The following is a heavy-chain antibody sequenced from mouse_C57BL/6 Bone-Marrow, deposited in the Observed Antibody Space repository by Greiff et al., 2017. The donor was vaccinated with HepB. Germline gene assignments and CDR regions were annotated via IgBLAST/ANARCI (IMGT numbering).Heavy chain of an antibody. CDR3: ARRTTVVASNFDY. V-gene: IGHV1-50*01. CDR1: GYTFTGYW. J-gene: IGHJ2*01. CDR2: IDPSDSYT. D-gene: IGHD1-1*01. Sequence: VQLQQPGAELVKPGASVKLSCKASGYTFTGYWMQWVKQRPGQGLEWIGEIDPSDSYTNYNQKFKGKATLTVDTSSSTAYMQLSSLTSEDSAVYYCARRTTVVASNFDYWGQGTTLTVSS.